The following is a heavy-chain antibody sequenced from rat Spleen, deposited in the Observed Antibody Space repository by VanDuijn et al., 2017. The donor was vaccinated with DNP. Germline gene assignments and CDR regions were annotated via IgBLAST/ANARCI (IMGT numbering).Heavy chain of an antibody. D-gene: IGHD1-11*01. CDR3: ATHSFTSGITTAFGS. Sequence: AASGFTFSNYYMAWVRQAPKKGLEWVATISTSGSRTYYPDSVKGRFTISRDNAKSSLYLQMNSLKSEDTATYYCATHSFTSGITTAFGSWGQGTLVTVSS. J-gene: IGHJ3*01. CDR1: GFTFSNYY. CDR2: ISTSGSRT. V-gene: IGHV5-25*01.